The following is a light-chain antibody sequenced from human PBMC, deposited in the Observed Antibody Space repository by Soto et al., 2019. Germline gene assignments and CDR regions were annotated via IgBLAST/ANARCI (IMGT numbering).Light chain of an antibody. J-gene: IGLJ2*01. CDR2: DVT. Sequence: QSVLTQPASVSGSPGQSITISCTGNSSDVGAYDFVSWYQHYPGKAPKLVTFDVTHRPPGISDRFSGSKSANTASLTISGLQAEDEAFYYCSSYTTRSTLVFGGGTKLTVL. CDR3: SSYTTRSTLV. CDR1: SSDVGAYDF. V-gene: IGLV2-14*01.